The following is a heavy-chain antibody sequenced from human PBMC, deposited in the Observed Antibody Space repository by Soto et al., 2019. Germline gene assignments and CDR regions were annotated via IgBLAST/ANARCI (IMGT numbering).Heavy chain of an antibody. CDR2: IIPIFGTA. CDR3: ARPSKKYSSGPGDFDY. Sequence: GASVKVSCKASGGTFSSYAISWVRQAPGQGLEWMGGIIPIFGTANYAQKFQGRVTITVDESTSTAYMELSSLRSEDTAVYYCARPSKKYSSGPGDFDYWGQGTLVTVSS. V-gene: IGHV1-69*13. D-gene: IGHD6-19*01. J-gene: IGHJ4*02. CDR1: GGTFSSYA.